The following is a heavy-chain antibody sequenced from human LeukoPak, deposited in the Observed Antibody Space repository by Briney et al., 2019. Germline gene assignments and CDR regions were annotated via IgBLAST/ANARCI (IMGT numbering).Heavy chain of an antibody. CDR1: GDSISSYH. CDR2: IHYSGST. D-gene: IGHD3-10*01. CDR3: ATVAESYGSGRRHSNYYYYLDV. V-gene: IGHV4-59*01. J-gene: IGHJ6*03. Sequence: PSETLSLSCTVPGDSISSYHWSSIPQPPGKGLEWIGYIHYSGSTNYNPSLKSRVTISVDMCNNQFSLKLSSVTAADTTVYYCATVAESYGSGRRHSNYYYYLDVWGKGTTVTISS.